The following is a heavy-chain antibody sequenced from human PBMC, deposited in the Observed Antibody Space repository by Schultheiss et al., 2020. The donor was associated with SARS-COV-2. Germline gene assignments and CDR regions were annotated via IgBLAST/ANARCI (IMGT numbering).Heavy chain of an antibody. CDR3: ARFDFWNGLLNYFDY. D-gene: IGHD3/OR15-3a*01. Sequence: ASVKVSCKASGYTFTSYGISWVRQAPGQGLEWMGWIDAYNGHANYAQKFQGRVTMTTDTSTSTAYMELRSLRSDDTAVYYCARFDFWNGLLNYFDYWGQGTLVTVSS. CDR2: IDAYNGHA. J-gene: IGHJ4*02. CDR1: GYTFTSYG. V-gene: IGHV1-18*01.